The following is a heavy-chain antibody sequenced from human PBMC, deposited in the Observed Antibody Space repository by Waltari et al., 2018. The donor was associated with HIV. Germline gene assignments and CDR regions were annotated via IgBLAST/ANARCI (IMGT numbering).Heavy chain of an antibody. J-gene: IGHJ3*01. Sequence: QVQLQESGPGLVKPSETLSLTCTVTGSSINSGYYWGWIRQPARKGLEWIGHSYPSGNTYDNNSLQSRVSISVDASNSQFSLTLHSLSAADTAVYYCARAYCSTASCNSDDAFDLWGQGTVVIVSS. V-gene: IGHV4-38-2*02. CDR2: SYPSGNT. CDR3: ARAYCSTASCNSDDAFDL. CDR1: GSSINSGYY. D-gene: IGHD2-15*01.